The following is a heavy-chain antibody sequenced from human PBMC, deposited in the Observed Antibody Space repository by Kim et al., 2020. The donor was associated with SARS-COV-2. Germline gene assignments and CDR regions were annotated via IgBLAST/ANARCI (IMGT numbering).Heavy chain of an antibody. CDR1: GGSISSSSYY. V-gene: IGHV4-39*01. Sequence: SETLSLTCTVSGGSISSSSYYWGWIRQPPGKGLEWIGSIYYSGSTYYNPSLKSRVTISVDTSKNQFSLKLSSVTAADAAVYYCARQSEDIVVVPAAIHKFPFDSWGQGTLVTVSS. J-gene: IGHJ4*02. CDR3: ARQSEDIVVVPAAIHKFPFDS. CDR2: IYYSGST. D-gene: IGHD2-2*02.